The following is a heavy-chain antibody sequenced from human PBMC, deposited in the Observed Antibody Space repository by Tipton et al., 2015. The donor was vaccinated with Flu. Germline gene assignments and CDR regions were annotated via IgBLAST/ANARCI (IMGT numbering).Heavy chain of an antibody. D-gene: IGHD3-10*01. Sequence: GLVKPSETLSLTCTVSGASITSGDYYWSWIRQPAGKGLEWIGRIYTSGSSNYNPSLKSRATISLDTSKNQFSLKLSSVTAADTAVFYCARGAYGSETRNWFDPWGQGTLVTVSS. V-gene: IGHV4-61*02. CDR2: IYTSGSS. CDR1: GASITSGDYY. CDR3: ARGAYGSETRNWFDP. J-gene: IGHJ5*02.